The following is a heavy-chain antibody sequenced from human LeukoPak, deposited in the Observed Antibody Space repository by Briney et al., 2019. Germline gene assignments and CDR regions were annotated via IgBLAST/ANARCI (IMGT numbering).Heavy chain of an antibody. CDR2: INHSGST. J-gene: IGHJ4*02. CDR3: ARGRYDSSGYFDY. D-gene: IGHD3-22*01. Sequence: SETLSLTCTVSGGSFSGYYWSWIRQPPGKGLEWIGEINHSGSTNYNPSLKSRVTISVDTSKNQFSLKLSSVTAADTAVYYCARGRYDSSGYFDYWGQGTLVTVSS. CDR1: GGSFSGYY. V-gene: IGHV4-34*01.